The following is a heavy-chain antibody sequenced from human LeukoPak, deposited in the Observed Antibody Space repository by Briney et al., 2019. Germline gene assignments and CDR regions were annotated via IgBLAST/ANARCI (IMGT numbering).Heavy chain of an antibody. V-gene: IGHV4-34*01. CDR2: INHSGST. D-gene: IGHD3-22*01. Sequence: KPPETLSLTCAVYGGSFSGYYWSWIRQPPGKGLEWIGEINHSGSTNYNPSLKSRVTISVDTSKNQFSLKLSSVTAADTAVYYCARMYYYDSSGRGHYFDYWGQGTLVTVSS. CDR3: ARMYYYDSSGRGHYFDY. J-gene: IGHJ4*02. CDR1: GGSFSGYY.